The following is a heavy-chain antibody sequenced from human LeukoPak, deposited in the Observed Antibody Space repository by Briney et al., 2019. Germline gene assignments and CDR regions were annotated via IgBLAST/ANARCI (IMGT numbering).Heavy chain of an antibody. D-gene: IGHD2-21*02. CDR2: ISYDGSNK. CDR3: AKDGRAYCGGDCLDY. J-gene: IGHJ4*02. V-gene: IGHV3-30*18. CDR1: GFTFSSYG. Sequence: GGSLRLSCAASGFTFSSYGMHWVRQAPGKGLEWVAVISYDGSNKYYADSVKGRSTISRDNSKNTLYLQMNSLRAEDTAVYYCAKDGRAYCGGDCLDYWGQGTLVTVSS.